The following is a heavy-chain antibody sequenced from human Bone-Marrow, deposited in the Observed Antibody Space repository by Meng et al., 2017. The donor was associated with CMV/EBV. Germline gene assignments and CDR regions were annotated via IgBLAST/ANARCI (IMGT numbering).Heavy chain of an antibody. D-gene: IGHD2-2*01. CDR1: GFTFGSYA. CDR3: ARGLYCSSTSCYRFYYYYGMDV. CDR2: ISYDGSNK. J-gene: IGHJ6*02. V-gene: IGHV3-30-3*01. Sequence: GESLKISCAASGFTFGSYAMHWVRQAPGKGLEWVAVISYDGSNKYYADSVKGRFTISRDNSKNTLYLQMNSLRAEDTAVYYCARGLYCSSTSCYRFYYYYGMDVWGQGTTVTVSS.